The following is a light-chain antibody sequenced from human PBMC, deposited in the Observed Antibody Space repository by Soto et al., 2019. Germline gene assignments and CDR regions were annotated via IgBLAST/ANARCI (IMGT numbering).Light chain of an antibody. CDR2: DAS. CDR3: QQYGSLSWT. J-gene: IGKJ1*01. V-gene: IGKV3-11*01. Sequence: VVLTQSPATLSLSPGERATLSCRASQSISEFLVWYQQKPGQAPRILIYDASNRETGTPARFSGSGSGTEFTLTISSLQSEDFAVDYCQQYGSLSWTFGQGTKVDIK. CDR1: QSISEF.